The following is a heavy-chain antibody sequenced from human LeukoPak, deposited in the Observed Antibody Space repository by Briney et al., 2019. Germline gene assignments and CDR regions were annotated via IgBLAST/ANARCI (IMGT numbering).Heavy chain of an antibody. J-gene: IGHJ5*02. CDR2: INPSGDFR. V-gene: IGHV1-46*01. Sequence: ASVTVSRKASGYTFGTHWMHWVRQAPGQGLEWMGIINPSGDFRSYAQKFQGRVTVTRDMSTRTVYMELSDLEPEDTAVYYCARDYSGEWEQLTGWWFDPWGQGTLVIVSS. D-gene: IGHD1-26*01. CDR3: ARDYSGEWEQLTGWWFDP. CDR1: GYTFGTHW.